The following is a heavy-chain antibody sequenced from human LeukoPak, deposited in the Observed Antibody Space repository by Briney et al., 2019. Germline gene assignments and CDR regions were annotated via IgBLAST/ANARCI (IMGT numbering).Heavy chain of an antibody. J-gene: IGHJ4*02. D-gene: IGHD3-22*01. Sequence: GGSLRLSCAASGFTFKNAWMTWARQAPGRGLEWVGRIEGYSAGGTLAYAAPVKDRFTISRDDSRNTLCLQMSSLTTEDTAIYYCASYYETPSYRGFSYGGRGTLVTVSS. CDR1: GFTFKNAW. CDR2: IEGYSAGGTL. CDR3: ASYYETPSYRGFSY. V-gene: IGHV3-15*04.